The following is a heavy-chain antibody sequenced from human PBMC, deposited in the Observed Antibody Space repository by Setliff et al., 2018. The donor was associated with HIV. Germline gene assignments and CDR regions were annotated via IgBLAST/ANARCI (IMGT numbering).Heavy chain of an antibody. CDR3: ARGQYCGGGSCYSPSYNWFDP. CDR2: VSTSGST. CDR1: GGSISTYY. V-gene: IGHV4-4*07. J-gene: IGHJ5*02. D-gene: IGHD2-15*01. Sequence: PSETLSLTCTVSGGSISTYYWSWIRQPAGKGLEWIGRVSTSGSTKYNPSLKSRVTMSLDTSKNEFPLKLSSVTAADTAVYYCARGQYCGGGSCYSPSYNWFDPWGQGTLVTVSS.